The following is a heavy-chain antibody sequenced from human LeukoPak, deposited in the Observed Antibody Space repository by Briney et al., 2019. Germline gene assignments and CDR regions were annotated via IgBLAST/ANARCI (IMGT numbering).Heavy chain of an antibody. V-gene: IGHV3-73*01. J-gene: IGHJ3*02. CDR1: GFTFSGSA. CDR2: IRNKANNYAT. D-gene: IGHD6-19*01. CDR3: TRVWDNSGWYEGAFDI. Sequence: GGSLRLSCAASGFTFSGSAMHWVRQASGKGLEWVGRIRNKANNYATAYAASLRGRFTIARDDSAYTAYMQMSSLKTDDTAVYYCTRVWDNSGWYEGAFDIWGQGTMVTVSS.